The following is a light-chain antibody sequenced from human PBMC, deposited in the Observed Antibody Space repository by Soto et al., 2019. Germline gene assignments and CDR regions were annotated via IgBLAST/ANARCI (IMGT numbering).Light chain of an antibody. V-gene: IGLV2-11*01. Sequence: QSALTQPRSVSGSPGQSVTISCTGTSSDVGGYNYVSWYQQHPGKTPKLMIYDVTKRPSGVPDRFSGSKPGNTASLTISGLQADDEADYYCCSYAGSHLYVFGTGTKLTVL. CDR3: CSYAGSHLYV. CDR1: SSDVGGYNY. J-gene: IGLJ1*01. CDR2: DVT.